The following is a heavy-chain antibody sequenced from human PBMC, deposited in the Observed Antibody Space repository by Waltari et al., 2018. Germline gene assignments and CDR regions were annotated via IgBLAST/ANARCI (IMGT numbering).Heavy chain of an antibody. CDR3: AKSTGSYYEVFDY. V-gene: IGHV3-23*04. CDR1: GFTFSNYG. J-gene: IGHJ4*02. Sequence: EVRLVESGGGLVQPGGSLTLSCAASGFTFSNYGMSWVRQAPGKGQGCVSTISGSGGTTFYADSVKGRCTMSKYKSKNTLFFQMNSQRFDDTSEYYCAKSTGSYYEVFDYWGRGTLVTVSS. CDR2: ISGSGGTT. D-gene: IGHD1-26*01.